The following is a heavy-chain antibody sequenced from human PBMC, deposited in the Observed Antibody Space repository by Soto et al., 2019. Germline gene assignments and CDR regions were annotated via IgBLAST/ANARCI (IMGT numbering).Heavy chain of an antibody. V-gene: IGHV1-46*01. D-gene: IGHD4-17*01. CDR2: INPSGGST. CDR1: GYTFTSYY. J-gene: IGHJ3*02. CDR3: ASHLKEDYDPKGQHARSGGAFDI. Sequence: ASVKVSCKASGYTFTSYYMHWVRQAPGQGLEWMGIINPSGGSTSYAQKFQGRVTMTRDTSTSTVYMELSSLRSEDTAVYYCASHLKEDYDPKGQHARSGGAFDIWGQGTMVTV.